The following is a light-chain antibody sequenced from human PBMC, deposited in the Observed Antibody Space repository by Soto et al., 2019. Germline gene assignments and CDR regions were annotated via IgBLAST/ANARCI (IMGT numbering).Light chain of an antibody. Sequence: EIVSTQSPATLSLSPGERATLSCRASQSVSSYLAWYQQKPGQAPRLLIYDASNRATDIPARFSGSGSGTDFTLTISSLEPEDFAVYYCQQRSNWPRLTFGQGTRLEIK. CDR1: QSVSSY. CDR2: DAS. J-gene: IGKJ5*01. CDR3: QQRSNWPRLT. V-gene: IGKV3-11*01.